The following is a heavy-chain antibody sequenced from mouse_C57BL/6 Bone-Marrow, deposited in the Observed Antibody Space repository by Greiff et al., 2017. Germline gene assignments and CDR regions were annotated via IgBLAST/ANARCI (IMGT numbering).Heavy chain of an antibody. D-gene: IGHD3-3*01. CDR2: INPRSGNT. CDR1: GYTFTSYG. CDR3: ARRAYWYFDV. V-gene: IGHV1-81*01. Sequence: QVQLKESGAELVRPGASVKLSCKASGYTFTSYGISWVKQRTGQGLKWIGEINPRSGNTYYNEKFKGKATLTADKSSSTAYMQLRSLTSDDAAVYFWARRAYWYFDVWGTGTTVTVSS. J-gene: IGHJ1*03.